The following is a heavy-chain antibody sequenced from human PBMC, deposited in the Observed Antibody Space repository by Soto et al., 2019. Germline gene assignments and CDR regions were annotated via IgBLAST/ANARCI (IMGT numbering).Heavy chain of an antibody. CDR1: GFTFSSYG. CDR2: ISYDGSNK. J-gene: IGHJ4*02. D-gene: IGHD2-2*01. V-gene: IGHV3-30*18. CDR3: AKERMEQYQLLPFFDY. Sequence: QVQLVESGGGVVQPGRSLRLSCAASGFTFSSYGMHWVRQAPGKGLEWVAVISYDGSNKYYADSVKGRFTISRDNSKITLYLKMNSLRAEETAIYYCAKERMEQYQLLPFFDYWGQGTLVTVSS.